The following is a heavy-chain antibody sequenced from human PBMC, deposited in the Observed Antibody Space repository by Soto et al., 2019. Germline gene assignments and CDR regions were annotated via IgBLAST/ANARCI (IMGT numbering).Heavy chain of an antibody. V-gene: IGHV3-49*03. D-gene: IGHD2-2*01. CDR2: IRSKAYGGTT. J-gene: IGHJ4*02. CDR3: TSDLTIYCSSTSCYGDYFDY. Sequence: EVQLVESGGGLVQPGRSLRLSCTASGFTFGDYAMSWFRQAPGKGLEWVGFIRSKAYGGTTEYAASVKGRFTISREDSKSIAFLQMNSLKTEDTAVYYCTSDLTIYCSSTSCYGDYFDYWGQGTLVTVSS. CDR1: GFTFGDYA.